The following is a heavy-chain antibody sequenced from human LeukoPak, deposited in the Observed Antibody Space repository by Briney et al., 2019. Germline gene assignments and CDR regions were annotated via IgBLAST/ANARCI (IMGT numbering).Heavy chain of an antibody. CDR3: ARVEEYCSGGSCFNWFDP. CDR2: FDPEDGET. CDR1: GYTLTELS. D-gene: IGHD2-15*01. J-gene: IGHJ5*02. Sequence: ASVKVSCNVSGYTLTELSIHWVRQAPGKGLEWMGGFDPEDGETIYAQKFQGRVTMTRDMSTSTVYMELSSLRSEDTAVYYCARVEEYCSGGSCFNWFDPWGQGTLVTVSS. V-gene: IGHV1-24*01.